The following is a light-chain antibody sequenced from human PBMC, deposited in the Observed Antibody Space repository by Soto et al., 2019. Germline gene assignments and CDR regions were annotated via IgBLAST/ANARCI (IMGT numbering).Light chain of an antibody. CDR2: DVS. CDR3: CSDAGTYNSV. Sequence: QSALTQPRSVSGSPGQSVTISCTGTSSDVGGYNYVSWYQQHPGKAPKLMIYDVSKRPSGVPDRFSGSKSGNTASLTISGLQAEDEADYYCCSDAGTYNSVFGGGTKLTVL. V-gene: IGLV2-11*01. CDR1: SSDVGGYNY. J-gene: IGLJ3*02.